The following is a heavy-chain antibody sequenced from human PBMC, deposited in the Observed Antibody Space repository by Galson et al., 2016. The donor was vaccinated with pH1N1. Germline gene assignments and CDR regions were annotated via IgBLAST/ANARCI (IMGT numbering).Heavy chain of an antibody. CDR2: INQDGDKK. CDR3: ARRYFDY. J-gene: IGHJ4*02. D-gene: IGHD3-9*01. CDR1: GFNFSNYW. V-gene: IGHV3-7*01. Sequence: SLRLSCAASGFNFSNYWMQWVRQAPGKGLQWVANINQDGDKKYYVGSVEGRFTISRDNAKNSLYLQMNNLRDEDTAMYFGARRYFDYWGQGALVTVSS.